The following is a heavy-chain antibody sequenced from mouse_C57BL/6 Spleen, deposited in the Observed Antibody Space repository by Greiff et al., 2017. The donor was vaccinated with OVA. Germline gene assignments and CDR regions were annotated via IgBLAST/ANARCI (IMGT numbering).Heavy chain of an antibody. J-gene: IGHJ4*01. CDR1: GYTFTSYG. Sequence: VQLQQSGAELVRPGSSVKMSCKTSGYTFTSYGINWVKQRPGQGLEWIGNIYIGNGYTEYNEKLKGKATLTSDTSSSTAYMQLSSLTSEDSAIYFCARSEATVVAKDYAMDYWGQGTSVTVSS. V-gene: IGHV1-58*01. D-gene: IGHD1-1*01. CDR3: ARSEATVVAKDYAMDY. CDR2: IYIGNGYT.